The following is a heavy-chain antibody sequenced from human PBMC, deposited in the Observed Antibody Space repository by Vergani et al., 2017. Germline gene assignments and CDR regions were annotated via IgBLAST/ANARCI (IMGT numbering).Heavy chain of an antibody. Sequence: QVQLQQWGAGLLKPSETLSLTCAVYGGSFSNYYWSWIRQPPGKGLEWIGEINHSGSTNYNPSLKSRVTISVDTSKNQFSLKLSSVTAADTAVYYCARGRDPYYYYGMDVWGQGTTVTVSS. D-gene: IGHD2-21*02. CDR1: GGSFSNYY. J-gene: IGHJ6*02. V-gene: IGHV4-34*01. CDR2: INHSGST. CDR3: ARGRDPYYYYGMDV.